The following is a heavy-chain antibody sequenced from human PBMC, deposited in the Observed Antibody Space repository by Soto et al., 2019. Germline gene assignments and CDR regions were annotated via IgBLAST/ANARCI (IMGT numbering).Heavy chain of an antibody. J-gene: IGHJ4*02. D-gene: IGHD2-21*01. CDR1: GGSISSSSYY. Sequence: PSETLSLTCTVSGGSISSSSYYWGGFARPPGKGLEWIGSFYYSGSTYYNPSLRSRVTLSVDTSKNQFSLKLSSVAAADTAMYYCATWTLERLPTPGPFDYWGQGTLVTVSS. CDR3: ATWTLERLPTPGPFDY. V-gene: IGHV4-39*01. CDR2: FYYSGST.